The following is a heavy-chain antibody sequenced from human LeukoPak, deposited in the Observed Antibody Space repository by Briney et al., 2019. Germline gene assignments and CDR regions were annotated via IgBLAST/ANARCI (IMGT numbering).Heavy chain of an antibody. CDR1: GGSISSYY. V-gene: IGHV4-59*08. CDR3: ARKTIPVAPFDY. CDR2: IYYSGST. J-gene: IGHJ4*02. Sequence: SETLSLTCTVSGGSISSYYWSWIRQPPGKGLEWIGYIYYSGSTNYNPSLKSRVTISVDTSKNQFSLKLNSVTAADTAVYYCARKTIPVAPFDYWGQGTLVTVSS. D-gene: IGHD6-19*01.